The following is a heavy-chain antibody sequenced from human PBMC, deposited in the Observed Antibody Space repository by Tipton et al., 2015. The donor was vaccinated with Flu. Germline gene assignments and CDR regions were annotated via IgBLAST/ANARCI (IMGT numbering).Heavy chain of an antibody. V-gene: IGHV4-4*07. CDR3: ARSDFWSGSAKAFDI. CDR1: GGSISSHY. J-gene: IGHJ3*02. Sequence: TLSLTCTVSGGSISSHYWSWIRQPAGKGLEWIGRFYTSGTTNYNPSLKSRLTMSVGTSKNQFSLKLSSVTAADTAVYYCARSDFWSGSAKAFDIWGQGTMVTVSS. D-gene: IGHD3-3*01. CDR2: FYTSGTT.